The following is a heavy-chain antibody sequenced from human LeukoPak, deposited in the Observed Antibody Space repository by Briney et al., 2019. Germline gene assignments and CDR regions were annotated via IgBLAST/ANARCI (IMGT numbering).Heavy chain of an antibody. Sequence: GGSLRLSCAASGFTFSSYGMHWVRQAPGKGLGWVAFIRYDGSNKYYADSVKGRFTISRDNSKNTLYLQMNSLRAEDTAVYYCAKDRYYYDSSGYWGVDYWGQGTLVTVSS. J-gene: IGHJ4*02. CDR2: IRYDGSNK. CDR1: GFTFSSYG. V-gene: IGHV3-30*02. CDR3: AKDRYYYDSSGYWGVDY. D-gene: IGHD3-22*01.